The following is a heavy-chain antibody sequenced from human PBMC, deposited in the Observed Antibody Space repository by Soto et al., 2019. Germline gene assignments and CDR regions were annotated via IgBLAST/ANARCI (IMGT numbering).Heavy chain of an antibody. Sequence: SETLSLTCAVSGGSISSGCYSWSWIRQPPGKGLEWIGYIYHSGSTYYNPSLKSRVTISVDRSKNQFSLKLSSVTAADTAVYYCARGGLRLYGSGHPWRDFDYWGQGTLVTVSS. J-gene: IGHJ4*02. D-gene: IGHD3-10*01. V-gene: IGHV4-30-2*01. CDR3: ARGGLRLYGSGHPWRDFDY. CDR1: GGSISSGCYS. CDR2: IYHSGST.